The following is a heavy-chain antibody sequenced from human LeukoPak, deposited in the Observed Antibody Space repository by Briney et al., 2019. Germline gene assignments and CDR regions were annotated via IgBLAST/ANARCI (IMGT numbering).Heavy chain of an antibody. V-gene: IGHV3-66*01. J-gene: IGHJ4*02. CDR3: ASGFIYGKVDY. CDR1: GFTVSSNY. D-gene: IGHD5-18*01. CDR2: FYSGGWI. Sequence: PGGSLRLSCAASGFTVSSNYMSWVRQAPGKGLEWLSFFYSGGWIFFPDLVKGRFIIPTENSKNPVYLQMNSLRAEDTAVYYCASGFIYGKVDYWGQGTLVTVSS.